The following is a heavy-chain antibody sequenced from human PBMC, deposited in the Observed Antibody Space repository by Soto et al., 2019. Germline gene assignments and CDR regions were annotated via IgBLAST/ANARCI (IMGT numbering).Heavy chain of an antibody. Sequence: PSETLSLTCAVYGGSFSGYYWSWIRQPPGKGLEWIGEINHSGSTNYNPSLKSRVTISVDTSKNQFSLKLSSVTAADTAVYYCARDPGSSGYWGQGTLVTVSS. CDR3: ARDPGSSGY. J-gene: IGHJ4*02. D-gene: IGHD1-26*01. CDR2: INHSGST. V-gene: IGHV4-34*01. CDR1: GGSFSGYY.